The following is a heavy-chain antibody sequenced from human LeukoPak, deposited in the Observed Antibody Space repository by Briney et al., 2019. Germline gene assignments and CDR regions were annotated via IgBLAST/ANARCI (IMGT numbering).Heavy chain of an antibody. CDR3: ARYSSSWSDAFDI. Sequence: GGSLRLSCAASGFTFSSYSMNWVRQAPGKGLEWVSSISSSSSYIYYADSVKGRFTISRDNAKNSLYLQMNSLRAEDTAVYYCARYSSSWSDAFDIWGHGTMVTVSS. J-gene: IGHJ3*02. CDR2: ISSSSSYI. V-gene: IGHV3-21*01. D-gene: IGHD6-13*01. CDR1: GFTFSSYS.